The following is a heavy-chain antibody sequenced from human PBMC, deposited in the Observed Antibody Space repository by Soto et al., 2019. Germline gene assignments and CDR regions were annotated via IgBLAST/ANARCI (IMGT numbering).Heavy chain of an antibody. CDR2: IYWDDSK. D-gene: IGHD3-9*01. Sequence: QITLKESGPTLVRPTQTLTLTCAFSGFSLSTSGVGVGWIRPPPGKALEWLAVIYWDDSKHYSPSLRSRLTITKDASKHQVVLTMTNLDPMDPGTYYCAHKGPEDWPLDYWGQGTLVTVSS. CDR1: GFSLSTSGVG. J-gene: IGHJ4*02. CDR3: AHKGPEDWPLDY. V-gene: IGHV2-5*02.